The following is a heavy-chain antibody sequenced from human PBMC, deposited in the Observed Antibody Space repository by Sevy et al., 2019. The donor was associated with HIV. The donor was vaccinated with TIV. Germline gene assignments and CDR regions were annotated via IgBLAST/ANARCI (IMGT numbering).Heavy chain of an antibody. J-gene: IGHJ2*01. V-gene: IGHV3-11*01. CDR3: AREGSLRYFDL. CDR2: ISDRSTTI. Sequence: GGSPRLSCAASGFTFRDYYMSWIRQAPGRGLEWLAYISDRSTTIYYADSVKGRFTISRDNAKNALFLQMKSLRAEDTAVYYCAREGSLRYFDLSGRGTMVTVSS. CDR1: GFTFRDYY. D-gene: IGHD3-10*01.